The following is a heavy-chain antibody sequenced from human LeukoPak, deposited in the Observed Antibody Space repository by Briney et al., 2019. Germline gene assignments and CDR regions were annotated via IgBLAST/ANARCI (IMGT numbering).Heavy chain of an antibody. CDR3: ARHFGGSGSPTSAFDI. V-gene: IGHV5-51*01. D-gene: IGHD3-10*01. Sequence: GESLKISCKASGYSFVSHWIVWVLPVPGKGLEWLGIIYPGDSDTRYSPSFQGQVTISADKSISTAYLQWKSLRASDTAMYYCARHFGGSGSPTSAFDIWGQGTMVTVSS. CDR2: IYPGDSDT. CDR1: GYSFVSHW. J-gene: IGHJ3*02.